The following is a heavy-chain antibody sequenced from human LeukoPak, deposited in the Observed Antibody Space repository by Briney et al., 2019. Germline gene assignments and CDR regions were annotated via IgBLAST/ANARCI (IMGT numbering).Heavy chain of an antibody. CDR1: GFTFSNAW. Sequence: PGGSLRLSCAASGFTFSNAWMSWVRQAPGKGLEWVGRIKSKTDGWTTDYAAPVKGRFTISRDDSKNTLYLQMNSLKTEDTAVYYCTTGGIYCSGGSCYKGNFDYWGQGTLVTVSS. D-gene: IGHD2-15*01. CDR2: IKSKTDGWTT. J-gene: IGHJ4*02. V-gene: IGHV3-15*01. CDR3: TTGGIYCSGGSCYKGNFDY.